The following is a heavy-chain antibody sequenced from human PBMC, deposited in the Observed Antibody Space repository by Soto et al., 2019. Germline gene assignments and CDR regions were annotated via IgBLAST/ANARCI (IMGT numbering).Heavy chain of an antibody. CDR2: TYYRSKWYN. D-gene: IGHD1-26*01. Sequence: KQSQTLSLTCAISGDSVSSNSAAWNWIRQSPSRGLEWLGRTYYRSKWYNDYAVSVKSRITINPDTSKNQFSLQLNSVTPEDKVVYSFPRNLDSKKLTGAFDIGAKGQWSPSPQ. CDR1: GDSVSSNSAA. J-gene: IGHJ3*02. CDR3: PRNLDSKKLTGAFDI. V-gene: IGHV6-1*01.